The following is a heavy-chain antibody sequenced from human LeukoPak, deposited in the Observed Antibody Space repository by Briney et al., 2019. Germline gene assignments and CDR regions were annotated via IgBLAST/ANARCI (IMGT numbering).Heavy chain of an antibody. J-gene: IGHJ4*02. CDR3: ARGGKKTAMVTS. CDR2: IYSSGST. CDR1: GGSISSGGYF. D-gene: IGHD5-18*01. V-gene: IGHV4-31*03. Sequence: SETLSLTCTVSGGSISSGGYFWNWIRQLPGKGLEWIGYIYSSGSTYNPSLKSRVIISLDTSKNQFSLKLNSVTAADTAVYYCARGGKKTAMVTSWGQGTLVTVPS.